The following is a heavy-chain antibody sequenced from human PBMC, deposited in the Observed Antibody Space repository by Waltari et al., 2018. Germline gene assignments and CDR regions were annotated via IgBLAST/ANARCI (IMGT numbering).Heavy chain of an antibody. CDR3: ARKVAGGRHFDL. CDR1: GFTFSSHG. J-gene: IGHJ4*02. D-gene: IGHD2-15*01. Sequence: QVQLVESGGGVVQPGRSLRLSCAASGFTFSSHGMHWVRQPPGKGVEWGAVSSKYGRSEYYRDSLRGRFTICRDDYKNMVYRQMSSLRPEDTAVYHCARKVAGGRHFDLWGQGSLVTVSS. V-gene: IGHV3-30*03. CDR2: SSKYGRSE.